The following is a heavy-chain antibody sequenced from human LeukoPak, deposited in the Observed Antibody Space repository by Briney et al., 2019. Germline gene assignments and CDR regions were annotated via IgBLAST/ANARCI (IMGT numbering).Heavy chain of an antibody. V-gene: IGHV5-51*01. Sequence: KHGESLKISCKGSGYSFATYWIGWVRQMPGKGLEWMGIIYPGDSDARYSPSFQGQVTISADKSNSTAYLQWSSLKASDTAMYFCARRGYSGYYSAFDIWGQGTMVTVSS. J-gene: IGHJ3*02. CDR1: GYSFATYW. D-gene: IGHD5-12*01. CDR2: IYPGDSDA. CDR3: ARRGYSGYYSAFDI.